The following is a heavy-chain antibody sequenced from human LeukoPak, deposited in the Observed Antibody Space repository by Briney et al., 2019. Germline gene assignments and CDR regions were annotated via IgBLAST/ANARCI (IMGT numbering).Heavy chain of an antibody. CDR3: VRPGGGGSYGWFDP. Sequence: GGSLRLSCAASGFTFSNAWMSWVRQAPGKGLEWVGRIKSKTDGGTTDYAAPVKGRFTISRDDSKNTLYLQMNSLKTEDTAVYYCVRPGGGGSYGWFDPWGQGTLVTVSS. J-gene: IGHJ5*02. D-gene: IGHD1-26*01. CDR2: IKSKTDGGTT. CDR1: GFTFSNAW. V-gene: IGHV3-15*01.